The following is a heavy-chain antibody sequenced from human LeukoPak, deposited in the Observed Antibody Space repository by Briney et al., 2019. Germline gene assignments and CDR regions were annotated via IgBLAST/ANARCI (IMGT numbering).Heavy chain of an antibody. D-gene: IGHD3-22*01. CDR1: GFTFSTYA. CDR2: ISGSGGIA. Sequence: GGSLRLSCVASGFTFSTYAMSWVRQAPGKGLEWVSGISGSGGIAYYADSVKGRFTISRDNSKNTLYLQMNSLRAEDTAVYYCARWDYYDSSGRDWGQGTLVTVSS. CDR3: ARWDYYDSSGRD. J-gene: IGHJ4*02. V-gene: IGHV3-23*01.